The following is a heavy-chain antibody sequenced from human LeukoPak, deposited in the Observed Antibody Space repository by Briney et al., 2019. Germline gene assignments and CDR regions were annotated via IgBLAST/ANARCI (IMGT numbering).Heavy chain of an antibody. CDR1: GFTFSDYY. CDR3: AKDFVVVPGNVNYFDY. Sequence: PGGSLRLSCAASGFTFSDYYMSWIRQVPGKGLEWVSAISGSGDNTYYADSVKGRFTVSRDNSKNTLYVQMKSLRAEDTAVYYCAKDFVVVPGNVNYFDYWGQGTLVTVSS. V-gene: IGHV3-23*01. J-gene: IGHJ4*02. D-gene: IGHD2-21*02. CDR2: ISGSGDNT.